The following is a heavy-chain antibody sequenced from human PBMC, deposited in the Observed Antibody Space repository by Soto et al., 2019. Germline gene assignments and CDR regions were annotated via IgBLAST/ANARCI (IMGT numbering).Heavy chain of an antibody. J-gene: IGHJ3*02. Sequence: SETLSLTCTVSGGSVSSGSYYWSWIRQPPGKGLEWIGYIYYSGSTNYNPSLKSRVTISVDTSKNQFSLKLSSVAAADTAVYYCARASIFGVVIINAFDIWGQGTMVT. CDR3: ARASIFGVVIINAFDI. CDR1: GGSVSSGSYY. V-gene: IGHV4-61*01. CDR2: IYYSGST. D-gene: IGHD3-3*01.